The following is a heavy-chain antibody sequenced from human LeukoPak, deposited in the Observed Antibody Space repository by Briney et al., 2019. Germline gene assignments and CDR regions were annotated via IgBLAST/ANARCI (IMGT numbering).Heavy chain of an antibody. CDR1: GFTFDDYA. CDR3: AKGPEWELLPYYFDY. J-gene: IGHJ4*02. Sequence: GRSLRLSCAASGFTFDDYAMHWVRQAPGKGLEWVSGISWNSGSIGYADSVKGRFTISRDNAKNSLYLQMNSLRAEDMVLYYCAKGPEWELLPYYFDYWGQGTLVTVSS. CDR2: ISWNSGSI. V-gene: IGHV3-9*03. D-gene: IGHD1-26*01.